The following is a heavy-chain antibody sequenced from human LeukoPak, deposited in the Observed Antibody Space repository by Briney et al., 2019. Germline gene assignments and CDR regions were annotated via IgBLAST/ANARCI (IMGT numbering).Heavy chain of an antibody. Sequence: PSETPSLTPAVSGGSINGYSWAWIRQPPGMRLEWVGHISYTGTTNYNPSLTTRVAISVDTSKNQFSLKLTSVTAADTGMYFCARLGGNWNSPGRDYWGQGTLVTVSS. CDR3: ARLGGNWNSPGRDY. CDR1: GGSINGYS. J-gene: IGHJ4*02. CDR2: ISYTGTT. V-gene: IGHV4-59*08. D-gene: IGHD3-10*01.